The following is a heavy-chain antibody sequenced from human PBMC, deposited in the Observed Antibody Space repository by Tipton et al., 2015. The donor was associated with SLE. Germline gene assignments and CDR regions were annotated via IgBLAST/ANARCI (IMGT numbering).Heavy chain of an antibody. V-gene: IGHV3-23*03. CDR1: GFTFSHYA. CDR2: IYSGGSNV. J-gene: IGHJ6*04. CDR3: AKTASYDFWSGYHMDV. Sequence: GSLRLSCPASGFTFSHYAMTWVRQAPGKGLEWISVIYSGGSNVYYADSVKGRFTISRVNSKNTLYLQMISLRAEDTAVYYCAKTASYDFWSGYHMDVWGKGTTVTVSS. D-gene: IGHD3-3*01.